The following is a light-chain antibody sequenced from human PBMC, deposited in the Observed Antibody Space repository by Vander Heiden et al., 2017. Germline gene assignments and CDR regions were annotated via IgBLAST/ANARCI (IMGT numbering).Light chain of an antibody. CDR1: ALPKHY. CDR2: TDS. J-gene: IGLJ3*02. V-gene: IGLV3-25*01. Sequence: VSVSPGQTARITCSGDALPKHYAYWSQQKPGQAPVLVIYTDSERPSGIPERFSGSSSGTTLTFTIGGVQAEAENDYYSQSTDSRGTAWVFGGGTKLTVL. CDR3: QSTDSRGTAWV.